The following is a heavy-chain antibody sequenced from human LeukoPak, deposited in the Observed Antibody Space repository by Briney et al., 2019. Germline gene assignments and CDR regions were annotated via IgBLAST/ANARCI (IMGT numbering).Heavy chain of an antibody. CDR3: ARGGGRVVLIGYYYMDV. V-gene: IGHV4-34*01. CDR1: GGSFSGYY. CDR2: INHSGST. D-gene: IGHD3-22*01. Sequence: SETLSLTCAVSGGSFSGYYWSWIRQPPGKGLEWIGEINHSGSTNYNPSLKSRVTISVDTSKNQFSLKLSSVTAADTAVYYCARGGGRVVLIGYYYMDVWGKGTTVTVSS. J-gene: IGHJ6*03.